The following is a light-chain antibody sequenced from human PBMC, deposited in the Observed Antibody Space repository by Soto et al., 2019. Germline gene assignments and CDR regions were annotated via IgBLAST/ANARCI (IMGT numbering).Light chain of an antibody. CDR3: QSYDSSLSGSWV. CDR1: SSNIGAGYD. Sequence: QSVLTQPPSVSGAPGQRVTISCTGSSSNIGAGYDVHWYQQLPGTAPKLLIYVNSNRPSGVPDRLSGSKSGTSASLAITGLQAEDEADYYCQSYDSSLSGSWVFGGGTKLTVL. CDR2: VNS. J-gene: IGLJ2*01. V-gene: IGLV1-40*01.